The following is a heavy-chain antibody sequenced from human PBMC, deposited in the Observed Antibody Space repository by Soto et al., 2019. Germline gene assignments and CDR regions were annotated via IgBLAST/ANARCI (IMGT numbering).Heavy chain of an antibody. Sequence: SETLSLTCNVSGGSISTSRSYWAWIRQPPGKGLEWFANIFYSGSTYYNPSLASRVTVSVDTSKNEFSLKLRSVTAADTAVYYCARQPTTGDTDLWFDPWGRGTLVTVSS. CDR3: ARQPTTGDTDLWFDP. D-gene: IGHD2-21*01. V-gene: IGHV4-39*01. J-gene: IGHJ5*02. CDR1: GGSISTSRSY. CDR2: IFYSGST.